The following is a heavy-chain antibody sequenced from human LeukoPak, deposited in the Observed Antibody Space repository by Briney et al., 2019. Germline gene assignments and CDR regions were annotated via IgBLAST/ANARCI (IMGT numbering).Heavy chain of an antibody. V-gene: IGHV4-34*01. CDR1: GGSFGVYY. Sequence: SETLSLTCAVYGGSFGVYYWSWFRQPPGKGLGWIGEINHSGRTSYNPSLKSRVTISVDTSKNQFSLKMSSVTAADTAVYYCARGLAAARVFAYWGQGNLVTVSS. J-gene: IGHJ4*02. D-gene: IGHD6-13*01. CDR3: ARGLAAARVFAY. CDR2: INHSGRT.